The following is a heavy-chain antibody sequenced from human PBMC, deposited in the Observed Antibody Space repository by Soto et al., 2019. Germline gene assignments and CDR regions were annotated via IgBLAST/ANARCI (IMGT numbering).Heavy chain of an antibody. D-gene: IGHD3-10*01. Sequence: QLQLQESGPGLVKPSETLSLTCTVSGGSISSSSYYWGWIRQPPGKGLEWIGSIYYSGSTYCNPSLKSRVTISVDTSKNQFSLKLSSVTAADTAVYYCARDYYGSGSYYIPFDYWGQGTLVTVSS. V-gene: IGHV4-39*02. CDR2: IYYSGST. CDR1: GGSISSSSYY. J-gene: IGHJ4*02. CDR3: ARDYYGSGSYYIPFDY.